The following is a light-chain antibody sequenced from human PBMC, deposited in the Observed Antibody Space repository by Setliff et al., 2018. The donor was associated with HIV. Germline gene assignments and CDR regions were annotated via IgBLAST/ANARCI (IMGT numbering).Light chain of an antibody. Sequence: QAVVTQEPSLTVSPGGTVTLTCGSSTGAGTSGHYPYWFQQKPGQAPRTLIYDSSKKHSWTPARFSASLLGGEAALTLSGALPEDEAEYYCLLSYSGARWVFGGGTKGTVL. CDR3: LLSYSGARWV. J-gene: IGLJ3*02. CDR1: TGAGTSGHY. CDR2: DSS. V-gene: IGLV7-46*01.